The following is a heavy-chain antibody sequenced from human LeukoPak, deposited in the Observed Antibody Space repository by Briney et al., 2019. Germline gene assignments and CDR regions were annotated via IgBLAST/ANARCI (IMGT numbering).Heavy chain of an antibody. D-gene: IGHD2-15*01. CDR3: ARGVVVAATTRAFDI. CDR2: IYTSGST. V-gene: IGHV4-4*07. J-gene: IGHJ3*02. CDR1: GGSISSYY. Sequence: SETLSLTCTVSGGSISSYYWSWIRQPAGKGLEWIGRIYTSGSTNYNPSLKSRVTMSVDTSKNQFSLKLSSVTAADTAVYYCARGVVVAATTRAFDIWGQGTMVTVSS.